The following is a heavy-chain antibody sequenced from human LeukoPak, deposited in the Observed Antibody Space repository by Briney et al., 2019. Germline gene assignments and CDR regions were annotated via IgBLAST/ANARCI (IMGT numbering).Heavy chain of an antibody. CDR2: IYHSGST. D-gene: IGHD6-13*01. CDR3: ASFQTYSSSWYGTFDY. V-gene: IGHV4-4*02. J-gene: IGHJ4*02. Sequence: PSETLSLTCAVSGGSISSSNWWSWVRQPPGKGLEWIGEIYHSGSTNYNPSLKSRVTISVDKSKNQFSLKLSSVTAADTAVYYCASFQTYSSSWYGTFDYWGQGTLVTVSS. CDR1: GGSISSSNW.